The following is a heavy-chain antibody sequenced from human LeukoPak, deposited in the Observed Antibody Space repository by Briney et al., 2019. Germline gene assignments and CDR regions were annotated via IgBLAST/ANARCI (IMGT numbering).Heavy chain of an antibody. CDR3: ARLVDTAMVPDYYYGMDV. Sequence: PSETLSLTCTVSGDSIGRYYWSWIRQPPGKGLEWIGYISYGGRTNSNPSLKSRVTISVDTSWNQFSLRLDSVTAADTAVYYCARLVDTAMVPDYYYGMDVWGPGTTVTVSS. D-gene: IGHD5-18*01. CDR1: GDSIGRYY. V-gene: IGHV4-59*08. J-gene: IGHJ6*02. CDR2: ISYGGRT.